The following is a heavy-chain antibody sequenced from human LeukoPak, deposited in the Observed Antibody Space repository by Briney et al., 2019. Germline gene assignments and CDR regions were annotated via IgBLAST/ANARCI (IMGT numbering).Heavy chain of an antibody. D-gene: IGHD4-17*01. V-gene: IGHV3-23*01. CDR3: AKDHVGDYRYYFDY. CDR2: ISGSGGST. Sequence: TGGSLRLSCAASGFTFSSYAMSWVRQAPGKGLEWVSAISGSGGSTYYADSVKGRFTISRDNSKNTLYLQMNSLRAEDTAVYYCAKDHVGDYRYYFDYWGQGTLVTVSS. CDR1: GFTFSSYA. J-gene: IGHJ4*02.